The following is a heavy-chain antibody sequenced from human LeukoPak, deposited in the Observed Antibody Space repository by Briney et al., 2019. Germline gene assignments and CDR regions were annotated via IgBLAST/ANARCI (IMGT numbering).Heavy chain of an antibody. D-gene: IGHD6-19*01. CDR3: ARDRPLRLAVAESSFDY. V-gene: IGHV1-18*01. CDR2: ISAYNGNT. Sequence: GASVKVSCKASGYTFTSYGISWVRQAPGQGLEWMGWISAYNGNTNYAQELQGRVTMTTDTSTSTAYMELRSLRSDDTAVYYCARDRPLRLAVAESSFDYWGQGTLVTVSS. J-gene: IGHJ4*02. CDR1: GYTFTSYG.